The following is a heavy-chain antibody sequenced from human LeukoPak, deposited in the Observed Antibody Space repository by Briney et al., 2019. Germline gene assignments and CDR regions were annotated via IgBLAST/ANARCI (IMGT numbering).Heavy chain of an antibody. V-gene: IGHV4-34*01. CDR3: GRGSGSSWPNYYYYYYMDV. CDR2: INHSGST. D-gene: IGHD6-13*01. Sequence: SETLSLTCAVYGGSFSGYYWSWIRQPPGKGLEWIGEINHSGSTNYNPSLKSRVTISVDTSKNQFSLKLSSVTAADTAVYYCGRGSGSSWPNYYYYYYMDVWGKGTTVTVSS. CDR1: GGSFSGYY. J-gene: IGHJ6*03.